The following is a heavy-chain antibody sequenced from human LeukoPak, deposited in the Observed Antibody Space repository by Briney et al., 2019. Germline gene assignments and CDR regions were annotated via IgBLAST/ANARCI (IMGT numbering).Heavy chain of an antibody. Sequence: PGGSLRLSCEASGFTFGYYWMTWVRQAPGRGLEGVANINHDGSENHYVDSVKGRFTISRDNAKNSVYLLMNSLRAEDTAVYYCARRGTTYCTVDSCHPNWFDPWGQGTLVTVSS. J-gene: IGHJ5*02. CDR1: GFTFGYYW. CDR3: ARRGTTYCTVDSCHPNWFDP. V-gene: IGHV3-7*05. CDR2: INHDGSEN. D-gene: IGHD2-15*01.